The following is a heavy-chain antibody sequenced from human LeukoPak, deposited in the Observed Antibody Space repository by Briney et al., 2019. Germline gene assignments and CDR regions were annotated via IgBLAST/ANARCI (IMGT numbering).Heavy chain of an antibody. D-gene: IGHD6-13*01. CDR3: AKVRVQQLLARDLDY. J-gene: IGHJ4*02. CDR1: GFTFSSYA. V-gene: IGHV3-23*01. CDR2: ISGSGGST. Sequence: RTGGSLRLSCAASGFTFSSYAMSWVHQAPGKGLEWVSAISGSGGSTYYADSVKGRFTISRDNSKNTLYLQMNSLRAEDTAVYYCAKVRVQQLLARDLDYWGQGTLVTVSS.